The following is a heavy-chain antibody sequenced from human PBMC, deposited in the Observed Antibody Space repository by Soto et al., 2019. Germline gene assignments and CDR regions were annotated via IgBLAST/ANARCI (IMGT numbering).Heavy chain of an antibody. J-gene: IGHJ2*01. V-gene: IGHV6-1*01. D-gene: IGHD7-27*01. Sequence: QVQLQQSGPGLVKPSQTLSLTCAISGDSVSSNSAAWNWIRQSPSRGLEWLGRTYYRSKRYNDYAATVKSRITIHPDTYKNQFSRQLSSVTPEDTALYYCAREFNWGFRYFDLWGRGTLVTVSS. CDR2: TYYRSKRYN. CDR1: GDSVSSNSAA. CDR3: AREFNWGFRYFDL.